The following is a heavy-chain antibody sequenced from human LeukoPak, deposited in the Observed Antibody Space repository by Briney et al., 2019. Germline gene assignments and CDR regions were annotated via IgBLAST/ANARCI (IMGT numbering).Heavy chain of an antibody. CDR2: IYYSGNT. D-gene: IGHD1-26*01. J-gene: IGHJ3*02. Sequence: SGTLSLTCTVSGDSISNYYWSWIRAPPGKGLEWIGYIYYSGNTNYNPSLKSRVTISVDTSKNKFSLKLSSVTAADTAVYYCARDRGTGSYRDDAFDIWGQGTMVTVSS. CDR3: ARDRGTGSYRDDAFDI. CDR1: GDSISNYY. V-gene: IGHV4-59*01.